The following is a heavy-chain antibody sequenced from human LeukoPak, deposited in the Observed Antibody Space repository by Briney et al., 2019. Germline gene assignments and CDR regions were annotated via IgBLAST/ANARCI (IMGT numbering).Heavy chain of an antibody. CDR1: GFTFSSYW. D-gene: IGHD5-24*01. CDR2: IKQGGGEK. J-gene: IGHJ4*02. Sequence: GGSLRLSCVASGFTFSSYWMHWVRQAPGKGLEWVANIKQGGGEKYYVDSVKGRFTISRDNAKNSLFLQMNSLRAEDTAVYYCATKDGYNFDYWGQGTLVTVSS. CDR3: ATKDGYNFDY. V-gene: IGHV3-7*01.